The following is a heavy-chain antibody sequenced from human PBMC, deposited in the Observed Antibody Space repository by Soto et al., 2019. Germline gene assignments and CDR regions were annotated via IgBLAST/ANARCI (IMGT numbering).Heavy chain of an antibody. CDR2: INPNSGGT. D-gene: IGHD2-2*01. Sequence: GSVKVSCKASGYTFTGYYMHWVRQAPGQGLEWMGWINPNSGGTNYAQKFQGRVTMTRDTSISTAYMELSRLRSDDTAVYYCARGYIVVVPAAMVPGYWGQGTLVTVSS. J-gene: IGHJ4*02. V-gene: IGHV1-2*02. CDR1: GYTFTGYY. CDR3: ARGYIVVVPAAMVPGY.